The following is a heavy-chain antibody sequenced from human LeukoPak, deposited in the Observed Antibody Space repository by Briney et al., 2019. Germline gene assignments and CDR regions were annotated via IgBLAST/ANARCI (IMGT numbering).Heavy chain of an antibody. Sequence: GGSLRLSCAASGFTFSNYWMHWVRQAPGKGLVWVSRINSDGSSRNYADSVKGRFTISRDNAKNTLYLQVNSLRAEDTAVYCASASSHRIAAGGDYWGQGTLVTVSS. J-gene: IGHJ4*02. CDR3: ASASSHRIAAGGDY. CDR2: INSDGSSR. D-gene: IGHD6-13*01. CDR1: GFTFSNYW. V-gene: IGHV3-74*01.